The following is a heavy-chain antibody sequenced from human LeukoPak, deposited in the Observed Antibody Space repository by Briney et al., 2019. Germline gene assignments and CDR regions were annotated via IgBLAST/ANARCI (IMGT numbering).Heavy chain of an antibody. CDR1: GFTVSSNY. J-gene: IGHJ4*02. V-gene: IGHV3-23*01. CDR3: AKVLGSGSYYVFDY. Sequence: HPGGSLRLSCAASGFTVSSNYMSWVRQAPGKGLEWVSAISGSGGSTYYADSVKGRFTISRDNSKNTLYLQMNSLRAEDTAVYYCAKVLGSGSYYVFDYWGQGTLVTVSS. D-gene: IGHD1-26*01. CDR2: ISGSGGST.